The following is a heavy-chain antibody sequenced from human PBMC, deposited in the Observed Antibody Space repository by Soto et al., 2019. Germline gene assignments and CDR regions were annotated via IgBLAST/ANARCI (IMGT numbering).Heavy chain of an antibody. CDR2: IWHDGSEK. CDR1: GFVFSSYG. V-gene: IGHV3-33*01. CDR3: ARDPRDSPGAYYYNYYGLDV. D-gene: IGHD2-21*01. J-gene: IGHJ6*02. Sequence: GSLRLSCATSGFVFSSYGMQWVRQAPGKGLEWVAAIWHDGSEKYYADLVKGRFTISRDNSKSTLYLQMNSLRAEDTAVYYCARDPRDSPGAYYYNYYGLDVWGQGTTVTVPS.